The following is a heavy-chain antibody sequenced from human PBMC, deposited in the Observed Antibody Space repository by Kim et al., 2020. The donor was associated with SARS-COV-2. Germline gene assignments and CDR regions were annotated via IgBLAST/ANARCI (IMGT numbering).Heavy chain of an antibody. CDR3: VTDLEDMVGIGGWNDGGY. Sequence: GGSLRLSCAASGFNFSPYSMTWVRQAPGKGLEWVSSISGSGARTYYADSVRGRFTISRDNFKSTLYLQMSSLRAEDTAVYHCVTDLEDMVGIGGWNDGGYWGQGTLVTVSS. D-gene: IGHD1-1*01. CDR1: GFNFSPYS. CDR2: ISGSGART. J-gene: IGHJ4*02. V-gene: IGHV3-23*01.